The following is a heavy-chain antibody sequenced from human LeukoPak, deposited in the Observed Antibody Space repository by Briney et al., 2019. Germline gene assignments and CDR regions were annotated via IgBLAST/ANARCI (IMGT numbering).Heavy chain of an antibody. CDR1: GASVTSYY. CDR3: ATRRTAVAAPFDY. J-gene: IGHJ4*02. CDR2: IYYSGST. D-gene: IGHD6-19*01. V-gene: IGHV4-59*02. Sequence: PSETLSLTCAVSGASVTSYYWSWIRQPPGKGLEWIGYIYYSGSTKYNPSLKSRVTMSVDTSKNEFSLKLSSVTTADTAVYYCATRRTAVAAPFDYWGQGTLVTVSS.